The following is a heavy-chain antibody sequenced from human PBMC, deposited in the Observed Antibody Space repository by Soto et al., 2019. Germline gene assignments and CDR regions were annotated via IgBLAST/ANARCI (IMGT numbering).Heavy chain of an antibody. J-gene: IGHJ1*01. V-gene: IGHV1-69*01. D-gene: IGHD5-12*01. Sequence: QVQLVQSGAKLKKPGSSVKVSCKASGGSFSSFGFTWVRQAPGQGLEWMGGIIPVFGRPNYAQRFRGRLTITADESTNTCYMELIDLESEDTAVYYCAREGSGYNFWGQGTQVTVSS. CDR1: GGSFSSFG. CDR3: AREGSGYNF. CDR2: IIPVFGRP.